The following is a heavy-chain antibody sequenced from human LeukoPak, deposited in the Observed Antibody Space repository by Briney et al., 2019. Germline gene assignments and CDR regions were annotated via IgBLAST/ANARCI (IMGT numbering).Heavy chain of an antibody. CDR3: ARGGDTMIVVVIPLDY. CDR1: GYTVTSYY. D-gene: IGHD3-22*01. J-gene: IGHJ4*02. CDR2: INPSGGST. V-gene: IGHV1-46*01. Sequence: ASVKVSCKASGYTVTSYYMHWVRQAPGQGLEWMGIINPSGGSTSYAQKFQGRVTMTRDTSTSTVYMELSSLRSEDTAVYYCARGGDTMIVVVIPLDYWGQATLVTVSS.